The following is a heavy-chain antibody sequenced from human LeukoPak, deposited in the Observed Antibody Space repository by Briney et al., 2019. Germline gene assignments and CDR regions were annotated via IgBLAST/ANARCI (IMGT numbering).Heavy chain of an antibody. J-gene: IGHJ4*02. Sequence: SETLSLTCTVSGGSISSYYWSWIRQPAGKGLEWIGGIYTSGSTNYNPSLKSRVTMSVDTSKNQFSLKLSSVTAADTAVYYCAREGRVDFWSGGLYYFDYWGQGTLVTASS. CDR1: GGSISSYY. CDR3: AREGRVDFWSGGLYYFDY. CDR2: IYTSGST. V-gene: IGHV4-4*07. D-gene: IGHD3-3*01.